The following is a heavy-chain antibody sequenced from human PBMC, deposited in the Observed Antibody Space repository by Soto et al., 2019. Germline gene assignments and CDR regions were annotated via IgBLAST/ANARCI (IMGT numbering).Heavy chain of an antibody. J-gene: IGHJ4*02. CDR1: GYTFTSYG. CDR3: ARGPVAGSDF. CDR2: ISPYSGET. D-gene: IGHD6-19*01. V-gene: IGHV1-18*04. Sequence: GASVKVSCKASGYTFTSYGIVWVRQAPGQGLELMGWISPYSGETRYAEKFQDRVTLTTDTSTKTAYMDLRNLKSDDTAVYWCARGPVAGSDFWGQGTLVTVSS.